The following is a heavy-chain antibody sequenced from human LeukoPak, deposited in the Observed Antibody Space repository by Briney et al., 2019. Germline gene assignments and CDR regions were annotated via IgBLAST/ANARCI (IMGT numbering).Heavy chain of an antibody. Sequence: SETLSLTCAVYGGSFGDDYWTWIRQPPGKGLEWIGQIVHSGGTTYNPSLKSRVTISVDTSKNQFSLRVNSVTAADTAVYYCARRTRVGCYLDLWGRGTPVTASS. CDR1: GGSFGDDY. CDR2: IVHSGGT. CDR3: ARRTRVGCYLDL. D-gene: IGHD3-10*01. J-gene: IGHJ2*01. V-gene: IGHV4-34*12.